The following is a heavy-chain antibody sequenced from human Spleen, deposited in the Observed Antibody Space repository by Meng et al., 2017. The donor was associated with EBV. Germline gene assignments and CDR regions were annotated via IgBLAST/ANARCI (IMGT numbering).Heavy chain of an antibody. D-gene: IGHD5-12*01. CDR3: ARILGGYYAFDV. J-gene: IGHJ3*01. V-gene: IGHV2-5*01. CDR2: IYVNDDN. CDR1: GVSLTSSAGA. Sequence: QIPLQESGPGLVKSTQTLSATCTFSGVSLTSSAGALSWIRQPPAKGLEWLALIYVNDDNHYNPSLRGKRTITKGTSTNQGDLSLNNMDPVDTATYFCARILGGYYAFDVWGLGTMVTVSS.